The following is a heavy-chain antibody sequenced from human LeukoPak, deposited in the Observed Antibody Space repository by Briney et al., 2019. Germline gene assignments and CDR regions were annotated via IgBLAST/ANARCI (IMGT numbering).Heavy chain of an antibody. V-gene: IGHV3-7*04. CDR2: IKQDGSEK. D-gene: IGHD2-15*01. CDR1: GFTSCVYW. J-gene: IGHJ5*02. CDR3: ARDYSIAGSLNLFQP. Sequence: GGSLRLTCAASGFTSCVYWMSWVRQAPGKGLEWVANIKQDGSEKYYVDSVKGRFTISRDNAKNSLYLQMNSLRAEDTAVYYCARDYSIAGSLNLFQPWGRGPLVTVSS.